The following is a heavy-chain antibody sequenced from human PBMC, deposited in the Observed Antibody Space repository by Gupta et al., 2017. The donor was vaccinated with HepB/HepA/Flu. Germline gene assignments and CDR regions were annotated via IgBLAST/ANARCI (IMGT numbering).Heavy chain of an antibody. CDR3: ARALYDSSGYYLVGGIDY. D-gene: IGHD3-22*01. V-gene: IGHV1-46*01. CDR2: INPSGGST. Sequence: QVQLVQSGAEVKKPGASVKVSCKASGYTFTSYYMHWVRQAPGQGLEWMGIINPSGGSTSYAQKFQGRVTMTRDTSTSTVYMELSSLRSEDTAVYYCARALYDSSGYYLVGGIDYWGQGTLVTVSS. J-gene: IGHJ4*02. CDR1: GYTFTSYY.